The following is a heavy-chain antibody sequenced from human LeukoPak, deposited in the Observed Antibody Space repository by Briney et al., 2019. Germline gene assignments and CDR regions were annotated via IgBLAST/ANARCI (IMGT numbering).Heavy chain of an antibody. D-gene: IGHD6-6*01. Sequence: PSGTLSLTCTVSGGSISSYYWSWVRQPAGKGLEWIGRIYTSGSTNYNPSLKSRVTMSVDTSKNQFSLKLSSVTAADTAVYYCARESIAVGLYYFDYWGQGTLVTVSS. CDR2: IYTSGST. CDR1: GGSISSYY. J-gene: IGHJ4*02. CDR3: ARESIAVGLYYFDY. V-gene: IGHV4-4*07.